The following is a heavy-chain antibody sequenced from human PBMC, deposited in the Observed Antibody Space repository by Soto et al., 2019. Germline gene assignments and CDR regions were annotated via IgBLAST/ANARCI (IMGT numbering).Heavy chain of an antibody. D-gene: IGHD2-2*01. CDR3: AKLSCTSSTCYFPGWFDP. V-gene: IGHV4-31*03. J-gene: IGHJ5*02. CDR2: VYYSGSS. CDR1: GDSIRGGASF. Sequence: SETLSLTCTVSGDSIRGGASFWIWIRQPPGKGLEWIANVYYSGSSYYNPPLKSRLTISVDTTKNQFSLQLKSMTAADTAVYYCAKLSCTSSTCYFPGWFDPWGQGTLVTVSS.